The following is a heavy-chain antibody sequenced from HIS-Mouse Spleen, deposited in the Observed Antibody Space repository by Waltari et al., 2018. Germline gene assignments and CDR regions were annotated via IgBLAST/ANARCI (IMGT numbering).Heavy chain of an antibody. D-gene: IGHD6-13*01. CDR1: GGSISSSSYY. CDR2: IYYSGST. J-gene: IGHJ2*01. V-gene: IGHV4-39*07. Sequence: QLQLQESGPGLVKPSETLSLTCTVSGGSISSSSYYWGWIRQPPGKGLAWIGCIYYSGSTYYSTTRKSRVTISVDTSKNQVSLKLSSVTAADTAVYYCAREIPYSSSWYDWYFDLWGRGTLVTVSS. CDR3: AREIPYSSSWYDWYFDL.